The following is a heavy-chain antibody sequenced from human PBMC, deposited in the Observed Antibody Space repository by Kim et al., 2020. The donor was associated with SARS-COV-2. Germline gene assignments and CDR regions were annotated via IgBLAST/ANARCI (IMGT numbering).Heavy chain of an antibody. V-gene: IGHV3-13*05. CDR3: ARGLGAVGATYYYGMDV. J-gene: IGHJ6*02. CDR1: GFTFSSYD. D-gene: IGHD1-26*01. Sequence: GGSLRLSCAASGFTFSSYDMHWVRQATGKGLEWVSAIGTAGDPYYPGSVKGRFTISRENAKNSLYLQMNSLRAGDTAVYYCARGLGAVGATYYYGMDVWGQGTTVTVSS. CDR2: IGTAGDP.